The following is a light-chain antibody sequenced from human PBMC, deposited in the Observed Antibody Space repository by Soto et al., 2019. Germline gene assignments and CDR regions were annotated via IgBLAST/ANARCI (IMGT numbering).Light chain of an antibody. CDR3: SSYAGSSVV. CDR2: EVS. CDR1: SSDVGGYNY. J-gene: IGLJ2*01. V-gene: IGLV2-8*01. Sequence: QSALTQPPSASGSPGQSVTISCTGTSSDVGGYNYVSWYQQHPGKAPKLMIYEVSKRPSGVPDRFSGSKSGNAASLTVSGLQAEDEGDYYCSSYAGSSVVFGGGTKVTVL.